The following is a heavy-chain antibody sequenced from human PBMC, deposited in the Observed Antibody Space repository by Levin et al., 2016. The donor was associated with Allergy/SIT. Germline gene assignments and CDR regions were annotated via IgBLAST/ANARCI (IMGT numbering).Heavy chain of an antibody. J-gene: IGHJ4*01. CDR2: ISYSGTT. CDR3: ATPLQYYFDSSGHYYPFDY. Sequence: SETLSLTCSVSNGSIDNSRYYWAWVRQSPGKGLEWIGSISYSGTTYYSPSLKSRVAISVDTSENQFSLRLTSVTAADTAVYYCATPLQYYFDSSGHYYPFDYWGHGILVTVSS. CDR1: NGSIDNSRYY. V-gene: IGHV4-39*01. D-gene: IGHD3-22*01.